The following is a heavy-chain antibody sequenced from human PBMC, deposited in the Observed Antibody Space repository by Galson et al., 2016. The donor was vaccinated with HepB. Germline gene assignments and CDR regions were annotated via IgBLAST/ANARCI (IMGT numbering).Heavy chain of an antibody. CDR1: GFSLSTRGKA. V-gene: IGHV2-5*02. D-gene: IGHD3-10*01. J-gene: IGHJ4*02. CDR2: IYWDGDK. CDR3: AHPRGGRDLDY. Sequence: PALVKPTQTLTLTCTFSGFSLSTRGKAVAWIRQPPGKALEWLALIYWDGDKRYSPSLKSRLTITKDTSKNQVVLTLTNIDPVDTATYYCAHPRGGRDLDYWGQGTLVTVSS.